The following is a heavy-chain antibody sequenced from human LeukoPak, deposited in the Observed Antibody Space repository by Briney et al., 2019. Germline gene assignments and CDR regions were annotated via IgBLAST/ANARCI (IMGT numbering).Heavy chain of an antibody. CDR1: GGSISSYY. CDR3: AREKVPAAIRVTQMYNWFDP. Sequence: PSETLSLTCTVSGGSISSYYWSWIRQPPGKGLEWIGYIYYSGSTNYNPSLKSRITISVDTSKNQFSLKLSSVTAADTAVYYCAREKVPAAIRVTQMYNWFDPWGQGTLVTVSS. V-gene: IGHV4-59*12. D-gene: IGHD2-2*02. J-gene: IGHJ5*02. CDR2: IYYSGST.